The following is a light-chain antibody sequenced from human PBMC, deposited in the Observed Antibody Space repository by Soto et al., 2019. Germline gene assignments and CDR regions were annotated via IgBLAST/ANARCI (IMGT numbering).Light chain of an antibody. CDR2: GAS. CDR1: QSVGSN. J-gene: IGKJ4*01. CDR3: QQYNDWPLT. Sequence: EIVLTQSPATLSMSPGERATLSCRASQSVGSNLAWYQQQPGQAPRLLVYGASDRATEIPARFSCSGSGTEFTLTISSLQSEDFAVYYCQQYNDWPLTFGGGTKVEIK. V-gene: IGKV3-15*01.